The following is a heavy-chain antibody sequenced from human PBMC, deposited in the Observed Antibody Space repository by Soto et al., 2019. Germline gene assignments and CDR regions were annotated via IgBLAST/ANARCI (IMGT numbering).Heavy chain of an antibody. CDR2: TYYRSKWYN. V-gene: IGHV6-1*01. CDR3: ARSKDIVVVPAAGLNYYYYYYMDV. D-gene: IGHD2-2*01. Sequence: SQTLSLTCAISGDSVSSNSAAWNWIRQSPSRGLEWLGRTYYRSKWYNDYAVSVKSRITINPDTSKNQFSLQLNSVTPEDTAVHYCARSKDIVVVPAAGLNYYYYYYMDVWGKGTTVTVSS. J-gene: IGHJ6*03. CDR1: GDSVSSNSAA.